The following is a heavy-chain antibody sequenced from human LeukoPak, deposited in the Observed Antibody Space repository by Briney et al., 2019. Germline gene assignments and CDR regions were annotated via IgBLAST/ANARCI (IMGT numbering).Heavy chain of an antibody. Sequence: PSQTLSLTCTVSGGSISSGGYYWSWIRQHPGKGLEWIGYIYYSGSTYYNPSLKSRVTISVDTSKNQFSLKLSSVTAADTAVYYCASNRREWEPRDAFDIWGQGTMVAVSS. D-gene: IGHD1-26*01. V-gene: IGHV4-31*03. CDR1: GGSISSGGYY. J-gene: IGHJ3*02. CDR3: ASNRREWEPRDAFDI. CDR2: IYYSGST.